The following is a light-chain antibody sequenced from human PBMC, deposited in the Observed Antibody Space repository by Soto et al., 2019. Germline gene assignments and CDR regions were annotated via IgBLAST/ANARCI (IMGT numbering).Light chain of an antibody. CDR1: QSIRSG. Sequence: QTTQSPSTPSGSVGDGVTIACRASQSIRSGLAWYQQKPGKAPKLLIYDASSLESGVPSRFSGSGSGTEFTLTISSLQPDDFATYYCQQHNSYSEAFGQGTKVDI. V-gene: IGKV1-5*01. J-gene: IGKJ1*01. CDR2: DAS. CDR3: QQHNSYSEA.